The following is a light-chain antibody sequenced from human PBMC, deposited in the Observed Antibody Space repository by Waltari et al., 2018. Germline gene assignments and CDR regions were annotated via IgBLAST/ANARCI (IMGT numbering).Light chain of an antibody. J-gene: IGLJ3*02. Sequence: QSALTQPRSVSGSPGQSVTISCTGTSSDVGGYNYVSWYQQHPGKAPQLMIYDVSKRPSGVPDRFSVSKSGNTASLTISGLQTEDEADYFCCSFAGSVYIWVFGGGTKLTVL. CDR2: DVS. CDR3: CSFAGSVYIWV. V-gene: IGLV2-11*01. CDR1: SSDVGGYNY.